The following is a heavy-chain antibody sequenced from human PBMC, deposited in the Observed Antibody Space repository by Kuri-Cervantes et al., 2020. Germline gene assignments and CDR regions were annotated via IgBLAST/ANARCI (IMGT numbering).Heavy chain of an antibody. CDR1: GGSISSYY. V-gene: IGHV4-59*01. CDR3: ARVQASYYYYYYMDV. CDR2: IYYSGST. Sequence: ESLKISCIVSGGSISSYYWSWIRQPPGKGLEWIGYIYYSGSTNYNPSLKSRVTISVDTSKNQFSLKLSSVTAADTAVYYCARVQASYYYYYYMDVWGKGTTVTVSS. J-gene: IGHJ6*03. D-gene: IGHD4-11*01.